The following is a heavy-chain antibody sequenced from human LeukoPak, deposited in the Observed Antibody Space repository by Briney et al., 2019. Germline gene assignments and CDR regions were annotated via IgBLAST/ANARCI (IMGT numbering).Heavy chain of an antibody. J-gene: IGHJ6*02. CDR1: GFTFSDYA. CDR3: VRYRDYSYGLDV. Sequence: GGSLRLSCAASGFTFSDYAMSWVRQAPGKGLEWVSSISGSTTYIYYADSLKGRFTISRDNAKNSLYLQMNSLRAEDTGLYYCVRYRDYSYGLDVWGQGTTVTVSS. D-gene: IGHD1-26*01. V-gene: IGHV3-21*06. CDR2: ISGSTTYI.